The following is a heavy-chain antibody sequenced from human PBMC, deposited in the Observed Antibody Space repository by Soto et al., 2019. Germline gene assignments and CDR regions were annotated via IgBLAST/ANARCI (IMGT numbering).Heavy chain of an antibody. CDR3: AKDRGVATRLLDGMDV. CDR1: GFTISSYG. J-gene: IGHJ6*02. Sequence: GAPLRLSCAATGFTISSYGMPRVRQAPGKGLEWEAVIYYDGSNKYYEDYVKGRFTNSRDNSKNTLHLQTNRMTAEDTAAYHCAKDRGVATRLLDGMDVWGRGSTVTV. D-gene: IGHD5-12*01. CDR2: IYYDGSNK. V-gene: IGHV3-30*18.